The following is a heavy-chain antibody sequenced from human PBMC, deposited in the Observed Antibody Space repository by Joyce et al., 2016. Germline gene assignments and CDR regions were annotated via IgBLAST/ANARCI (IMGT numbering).Heavy chain of an antibody. J-gene: IGHJ6*02. CDR3: AGGGIRYYYAMDV. CDR2: ISARCYYK. Sequence: QLVESGGGGVKAGGSLRLACEASGSRFSSSSMSWFRQAPGRGLEVVAAISARCYYKFHAETVRSPFTVSGDNAKNTLYLQMNGLRAEDSAVFYCAGGGIRYYYAMDVWGQGTTVTVSS. D-gene: IGHD3-16*01. V-gene: IGHV3-21*01. CDR1: GSRFSSSS.